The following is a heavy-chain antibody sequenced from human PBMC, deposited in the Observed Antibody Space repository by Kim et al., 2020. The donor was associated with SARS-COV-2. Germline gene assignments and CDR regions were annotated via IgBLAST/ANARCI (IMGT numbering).Heavy chain of an antibody. D-gene: IGHD2-15*01. CDR3: AAPFYDIVVVVAATGIDYGMDV. Sequence: SVKVSCKASGFTFTSSAVQWVRQARGQRLEWIGWIVVGSGNTNYAQKFQERVTITRDMSTSTAYMELSSLRSEDTAVYYCAAPFYDIVVVVAATGIDYGMDVWGQGTTVTVSS. CDR1: GFTFTSSA. J-gene: IGHJ6*02. CDR2: IVVGSGNT. V-gene: IGHV1-58*01.